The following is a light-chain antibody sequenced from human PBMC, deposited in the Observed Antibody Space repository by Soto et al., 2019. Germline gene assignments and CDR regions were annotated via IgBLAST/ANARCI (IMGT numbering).Light chain of an antibody. J-gene: IGKJ5*01. CDR1: QSVDGY. Sequence: EVVMTQAPGTLSVSLGEGATLSLRASQSVDGYLAWYQQKPGQAPRLLIYGASTRATGVTARFRGGGSGTEFTLTISSLQSEDSAVYYCQQYHKWPPITFGQGTRLEIK. V-gene: IGKV3-15*01. CDR2: GAS. CDR3: QQYHKWPPIT.